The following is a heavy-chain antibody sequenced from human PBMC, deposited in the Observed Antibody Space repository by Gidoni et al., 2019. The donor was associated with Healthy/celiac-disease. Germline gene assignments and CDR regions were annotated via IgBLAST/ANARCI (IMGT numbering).Heavy chain of an antibody. D-gene: IGHD1-7*01. Sequence: EVQLVQSGAEVKKPGESLKISCQGSGYSFTSYWIGWVRQMPGKGLEWMGLIYPGDSDTRYSPSFQGQVTISADKSISTAYLQWSSLKASDTAMYYCARHSQNWNYVTAFDIWGQGTMVTVSS. CDR3: ARHSQNWNYVTAFDI. V-gene: IGHV5-51*01. CDR1: GYSFTSYW. J-gene: IGHJ3*02. CDR2: IYPGDSDT.